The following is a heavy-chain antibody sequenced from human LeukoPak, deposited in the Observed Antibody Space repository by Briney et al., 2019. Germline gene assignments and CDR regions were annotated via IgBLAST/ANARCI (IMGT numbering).Heavy chain of an antibody. CDR3: ARDGGAPGPIYGDY. D-gene: IGHD4-23*01. Sequence: SVKVSCKASGGTFSTYSISWVRQAPGQGLEWVGGIIPIFGTTNYAQRFQDRVTMTRDTSTTTVYMELRGLRSDDTAVYYCARDGGAPGPIYGDYWGQGTPVTVSS. J-gene: IGHJ4*02. CDR1: GGTFSTYS. CDR2: IIPIFGTT. V-gene: IGHV1-69*05.